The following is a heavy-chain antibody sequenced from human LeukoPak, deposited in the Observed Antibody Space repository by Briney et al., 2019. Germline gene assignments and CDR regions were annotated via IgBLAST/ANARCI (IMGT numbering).Heavy chain of an antibody. J-gene: IGHJ4*02. CDR1: GFTFSGAW. CDR3: AKDMEDGYNRDYFDY. CDR2: IRYDGSNK. Sequence: GGSLRLSCTASGFTFSGAWMTWVRQAPGKGLEWVAFIRYDGSNKYYADSVKGRFTISRDNSKNTLYLQMNSLRAEDTAVYYCAKDMEDGYNRDYFDYWGQGTLVTVSS. D-gene: IGHD5-24*01. V-gene: IGHV3-30*02.